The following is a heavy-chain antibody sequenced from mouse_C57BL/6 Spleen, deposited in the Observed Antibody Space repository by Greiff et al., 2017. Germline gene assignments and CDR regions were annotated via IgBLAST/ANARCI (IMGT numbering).Heavy chain of an antibody. J-gene: IGHJ1*03. CDR3: ARGPYYCGSSYGYFDV. V-gene: IGHV1-54*01. CDR1: GYAFTNYL. D-gene: IGHD1-1*01. CDR2: INPGSGGT. Sequence: VQLQESGAELVRPGTSVKVSCKASGYAFTNYLIEWVKQRPGQGLEWIGVINPGSGGTNYNEKFKGKATLTADKSSSTAYMQLSSLTSEDSAVYFCARGPYYCGSSYGYFDVWGTGTTVTVSS.